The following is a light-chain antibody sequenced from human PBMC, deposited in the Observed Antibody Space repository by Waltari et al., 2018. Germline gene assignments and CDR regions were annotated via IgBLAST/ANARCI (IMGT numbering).Light chain of an antibody. CDR1: SLRSYY. V-gene: IGLV3-19*01. CDR2: DQN. J-gene: IGLJ2*01. Sequence: SSELTQDPAVSVAMGQTVRITCQGNSLRSYYASWYQQRPGQAPRLVMFDQNNRPSGVPYRVSGSNSDNTASFTSTGAQSEDEASYYCHSRDASGVGGSFGGGTKLTVL. CDR3: HSRDASGVGGS.